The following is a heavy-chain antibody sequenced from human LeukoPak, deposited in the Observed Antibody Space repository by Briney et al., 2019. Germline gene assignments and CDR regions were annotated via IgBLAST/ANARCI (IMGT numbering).Heavy chain of an antibody. CDR3: ARESTPATSFDY. V-gene: IGHV4-31*03. CDR1: GGSISSGGYY. CDR2: IYYSGST. Sequence: SQTLSPTCTVSGGSISSGGYYWSWIRQPPRKGLEWIGYIYYSGSTNYNPSLRSRVTMSVDTSKNQLSLKLNTVTAADTAVYYCARESTPATSFDYWGQGTLVTVSS. J-gene: IGHJ4*02. D-gene: IGHD2-15*01.